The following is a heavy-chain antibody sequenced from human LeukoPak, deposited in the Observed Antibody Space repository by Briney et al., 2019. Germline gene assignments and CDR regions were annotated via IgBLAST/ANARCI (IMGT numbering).Heavy chain of an antibody. D-gene: IGHD1-26*01. Sequence: PGGSLRLSCAASGLTFNNYAMHWVRQAPGKGLEWVAVISYDGINKYYADSVKGRFTISRDNSKNTLYLQMNSLRAEDTAVYYCAKDNSGSSTGGYYFDSWGQGTLVTVSS. J-gene: IGHJ4*02. CDR1: GLTFNNYA. CDR2: ISYDGINK. V-gene: IGHV3-30*18. CDR3: AKDNSGSSTGGYYFDS.